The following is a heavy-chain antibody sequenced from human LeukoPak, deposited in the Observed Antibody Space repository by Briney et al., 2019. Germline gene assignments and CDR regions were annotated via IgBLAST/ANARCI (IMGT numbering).Heavy chain of an antibody. CDR3: ARETGIPVAGLNPCYFDY. V-gene: IGHV3-7*01. D-gene: IGHD6-19*01. J-gene: IGHJ4*02. CDR1: GFTFSSYW. CDR2: IKQDGSEK. Sequence: GGSLRPSCAASGFTFSSYWMSWVRQAPGKGLEWVANIKQDGSEKYYVDSVKGRFTMSRDNARNSLYLQMNSLRVEDTAVYYCARETGIPVAGLNPCYFDYWGQGTLVTVSS.